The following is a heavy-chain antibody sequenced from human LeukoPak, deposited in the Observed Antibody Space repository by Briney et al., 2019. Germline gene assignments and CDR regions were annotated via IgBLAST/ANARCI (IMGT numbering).Heavy chain of an antibody. V-gene: IGHV3-33*01. Sequence: GGSLRLSCAASGFTFSSYGMHWVRQAPGKGLEWVAVIWYDGSNKYYADSVKGRFTISRDNPKNTLYLQMNSLRAEDTAVYYCAREFRESYGDPPYYYYYYYGMDVWGQGTTVTVSS. CDR3: AREFRESYGDPPYYYYYYYGMDV. CDR1: GFTFSSYG. D-gene: IGHD4-17*01. J-gene: IGHJ6*02. CDR2: IWYDGSNK.